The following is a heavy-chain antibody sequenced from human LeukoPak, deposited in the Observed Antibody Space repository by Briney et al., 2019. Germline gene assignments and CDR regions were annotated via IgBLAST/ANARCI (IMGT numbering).Heavy chain of an antibody. Sequence: GGSLRLSCAASGFTFSRYGMHWVRQAPGKGLEWVAVIWYDGSIKYYADSAKGRFTISKDNSKNTLDLQMNSLRAEDTAVYYCAKADEMNMDYWGQGTLVTVSS. CDR3: AKADEMNMDY. CDR2: IWYDGSIK. CDR1: GFTFSRYG. D-gene: IGHD2/OR15-2a*01. J-gene: IGHJ4*02. V-gene: IGHV3-33*06.